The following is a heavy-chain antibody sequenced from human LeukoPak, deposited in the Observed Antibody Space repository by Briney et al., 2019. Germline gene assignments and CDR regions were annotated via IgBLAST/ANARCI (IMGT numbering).Heavy chain of an antibody. CDR3: ARGIQLRYFDWLLESNDAFDI. CDR1: GGSISSGSYC. J-gene: IGHJ3*02. Sequence: SETLSLTCTVSGGSISSGSYCWSWVRQPAGKGLEWIGHIYTSGSTNYNPSLKSRVTISVDTSKNQFSLKLSSVTAADTAVYYCARGIQLRYFDWLLESNDAFDIWGQGTMVTVSS. V-gene: IGHV4-61*09. CDR2: IYTSGST. D-gene: IGHD3-9*01.